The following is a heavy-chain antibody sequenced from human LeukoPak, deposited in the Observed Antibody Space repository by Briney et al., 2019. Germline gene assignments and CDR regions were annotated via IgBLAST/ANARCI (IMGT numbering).Heavy chain of an antibody. J-gene: IGHJ4*02. CDR1: DYTFTSYG. D-gene: IGHD3-10*01. CDR3: ARAPLWFGESRGPFDY. Sequence: GASVTVSCKASDYTFTSYGISWVRQAPGQGLEWMGWISAYNGNTNYAQKLQGRVTMTTDTSTSTAYMELRSLRSDDTAVYYCARAPLWFGESRGPFDYWGQGTLVTVSS. CDR2: ISAYNGNT. V-gene: IGHV1-18*04.